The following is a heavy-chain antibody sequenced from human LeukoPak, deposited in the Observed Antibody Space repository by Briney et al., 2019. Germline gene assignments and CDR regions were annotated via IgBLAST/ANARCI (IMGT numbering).Heavy chain of an antibody. D-gene: IGHD1-26*01. J-gene: IGHJ4*02. CDR3: ARSVRLGTIVGATAYFDY. CDR1: GGTFSSYA. CDR2: NIPIFGTA. Sequence: SVKVSCKASGGTFSSYAISWVRQAPGQGLEWMGGNIPIFGTANYAQKFQGRVTITTDESTSTAYMELSSLRSEDTAVYYCARSVRLGTIVGATAYFDYWGQGTLVTVSS. V-gene: IGHV1-69*05.